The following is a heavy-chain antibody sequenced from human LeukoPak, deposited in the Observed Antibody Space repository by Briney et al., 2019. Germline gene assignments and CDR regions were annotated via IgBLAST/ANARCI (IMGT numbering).Heavy chain of an antibody. Sequence: GGSLRLSCAASGFTLSAYTMSWVRQPPGKRLEWVSTIFSGGSTYYVDSVKGRFTISRDLSKNTVYLQINSLRAEDTAIYFCARDKVPDGRWEVDLWGQGTPVTVSS. CDR2: IFSGGST. CDR1: GFTLSAYT. V-gene: IGHV3-23*01. D-gene: IGHD1-26*01. CDR3: ARDKVPDGRWEVDL. J-gene: IGHJ5*02.